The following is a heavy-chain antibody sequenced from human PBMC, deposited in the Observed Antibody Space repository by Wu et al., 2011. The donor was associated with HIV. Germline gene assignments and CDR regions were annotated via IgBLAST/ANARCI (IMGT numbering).Heavy chain of an antibody. CDR1: GYTFTSYG. D-gene: IGHD1-26*01. V-gene: IGHV1-18*01. CDR3: ARVGSRGPLDAFDI. Sequence: QVQLVQSGAEVKKPGASVKVSCKASGYTFTSYGISWVRQAPGQGLEWIGWISTYNGKTNSAQKVQGRVTMTTDTSTNTVHMEVRSLRSDDTAVYYCARVGSRGPLDAFDIWGQGTMVTVS. J-gene: IGHJ3*02. CDR2: ISTYNGKT.